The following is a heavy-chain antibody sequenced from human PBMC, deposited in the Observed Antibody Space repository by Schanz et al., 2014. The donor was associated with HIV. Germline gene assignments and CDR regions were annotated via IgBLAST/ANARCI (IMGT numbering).Heavy chain of an antibody. V-gene: IGHV3-33*01. Sequence: QVQLVESGGGVVQPGRSLRLSCAASGFTFSSYGMHWVRQAPGKGLEWVAVIWYDGSNKYYADSVKGRFTISRDNSKNTLFLQMNSLRAEDTTVYYCARGGYNYGREGYFDYWGQGTLVTVSS. D-gene: IGHD5-18*01. CDR2: IWYDGSNK. J-gene: IGHJ4*02. CDR3: ARGGYNYGREGYFDY. CDR1: GFTFSSYG.